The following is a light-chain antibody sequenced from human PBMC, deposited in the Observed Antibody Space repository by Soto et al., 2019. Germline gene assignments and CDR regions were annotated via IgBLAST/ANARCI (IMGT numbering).Light chain of an antibody. CDR2: GST. CDR3: HQYGSSPPYT. J-gene: IGKJ2*01. CDR1: QSVSNNY. V-gene: IGKV3-20*01. Sequence: EVVLTQSPGTLSLSPGERATLSCRASQSVSNNYLAWYQQKPGQSPKLLIFGSTDTATGIPDRFSGSGCGTDFTITISRLEPEDFAVYYCHQYGSSPPYTFGQGTKLEIK.